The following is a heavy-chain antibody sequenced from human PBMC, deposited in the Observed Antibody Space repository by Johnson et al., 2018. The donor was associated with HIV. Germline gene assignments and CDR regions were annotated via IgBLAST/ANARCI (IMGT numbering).Heavy chain of an antibody. V-gene: IGHV3-20*04. CDR1: GFTFADYG. D-gene: IGHD3-22*01. CDR2: INWNGGST. J-gene: IGHJ3*02. Sequence: VQLVESGGGVVRPGGSLRLSCAASGFTFADYGMSWVRQAPGKGLEWVSGINWNGGSTTYADSVKGRCIISRDNAKNSLYLQMNSLRDEETAFYYCARGRLISMIVSAGAFDIWGQGTMVTVSS. CDR3: ARGRLISMIVSAGAFDI.